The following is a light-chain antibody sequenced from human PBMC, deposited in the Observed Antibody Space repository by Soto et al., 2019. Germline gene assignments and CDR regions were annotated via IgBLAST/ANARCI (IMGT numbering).Light chain of an antibody. CDR1: QSVTGRY. Sequence: EIVLKQSPGTLSLSPGERATLSCRASQSVTGRYLAWYQQKPGQAPSLLMHGASSRTTGIPERFSGSGSGTDFTLTISTVEPEDFAVYYCQQYGSSPRTFGQGTKVDI. CDR3: QQYGSSPRT. V-gene: IGKV3-20*01. CDR2: GAS. J-gene: IGKJ1*01.